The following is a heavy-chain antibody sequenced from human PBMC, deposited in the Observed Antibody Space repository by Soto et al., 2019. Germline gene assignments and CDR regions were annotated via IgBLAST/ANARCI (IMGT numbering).Heavy chain of an antibody. CDR2: ISHSGST. Sequence: PSETLSRTCAVYGGSFGGYCRSWIRQPPGKGLEWVGEISHSGSTTYNPSLKSRGTISVDTSKNQFSLKMSSVTAAEKAVYYCARGQEADRLWLRKYRMAFWAQGPTVTVSS. J-gene: IGHJ6*02. CDR3: ARGQEADRLWLRKYRMAF. D-gene: IGHD6-6*01. CDR1: GGSFGGYC. V-gene: IGHV4-34*01.